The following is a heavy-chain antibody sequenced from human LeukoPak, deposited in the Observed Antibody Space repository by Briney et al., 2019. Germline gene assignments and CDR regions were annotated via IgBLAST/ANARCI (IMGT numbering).Heavy chain of an antibody. J-gene: IGHJ4*02. D-gene: IGHD2-2*01. V-gene: IGHV3-74*01. Sequence: PGGSLRLSCAASGFTFYSYWMHWVRQAPGKGLVWVACIKGDGSDTNYADSVKGRFTISRDNSKNTLYLQMNSLRAEDTAVYYCAREGYCSSTSCYIDYWGQGTLVTVSS. CDR2: IKGDGSDT. CDR3: AREGYCSSTSCYIDY. CDR1: GFTFYSYW.